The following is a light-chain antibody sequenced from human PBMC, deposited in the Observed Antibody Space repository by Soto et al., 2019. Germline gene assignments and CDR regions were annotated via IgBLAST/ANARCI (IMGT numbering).Light chain of an antibody. CDR2: LNSDGSH. Sequence: QLVLTQSPSASASLGASVKLTCTLSSGHSSYAIAWHQQQPEKGPRYLMKLNSDGSHSKGDGIPDRFSGSSSGAERYLTISSLQSEDEADYYCQTWGTGIQVFGTGTKLTVL. V-gene: IGLV4-69*01. CDR3: QTWGTGIQV. CDR1: SGHSSYA. J-gene: IGLJ1*01.